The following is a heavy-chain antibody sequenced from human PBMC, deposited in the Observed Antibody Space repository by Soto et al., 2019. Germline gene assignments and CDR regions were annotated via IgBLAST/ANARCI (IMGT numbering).Heavy chain of an antibody. CDR3: ARRKGSGSTDNWFDP. CDR2: IYHSGST. CDR1: GGSISSGGYS. V-gene: IGHV4-30-2*01. D-gene: IGHD3-10*01. Sequence: PSETLYLTCAVSGGSISSGGYSWSWIRQPPGKGLEWIGYIYHSGSTYYNPSLKSRVTISVDRSKNQFSLKLSSVTAADTAVYYCARRKGSGSTDNWFDPWGQGTLVTVSS. J-gene: IGHJ5*02.